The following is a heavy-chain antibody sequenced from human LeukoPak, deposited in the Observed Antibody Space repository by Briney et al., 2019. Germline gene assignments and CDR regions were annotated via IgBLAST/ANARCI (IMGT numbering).Heavy chain of an antibody. V-gene: IGHV1-2*02. D-gene: IGHD2-2*02. CDR1: GYTFTGYY. CDR3: ARDPTCSVPRVPAAIPHSFCYYYYMDV. J-gene: IGHJ6*03. CDR2: INPNSGGT. Sequence: ASVKVSCKASGYTFTGYYMHWVRQAPGQGLEWMGWINPNSGGTNYAQKFQGRVTMTRDTSISTAYMELSRLRSDDTAVYYCARDPTCSVPRVPAAIPHSFCYYYYMDVWGKGTTVTVSS.